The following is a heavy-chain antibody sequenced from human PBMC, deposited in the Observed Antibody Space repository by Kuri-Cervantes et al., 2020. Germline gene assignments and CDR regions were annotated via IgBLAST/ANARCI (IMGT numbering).Heavy chain of an antibody. CDR1: GFTVSSNE. CDR3: ARDFWNSDGDRMFDY. Sequence: GGSLRLSCAASGFTVSSNEMSWVRQAPGKGLEWVSSISGGSTYYADSRKGRFTISRDNSKNTLHLQMNSLRAEDTAMYYCARDFWNSDGDRMFDYWGKGTLVTVSS. V-gene: IGHV3-38-3*01. J-gene: IGHJ4*02. CDR2: ISGGST. D-gene: IGHD2/OR15-2a*01.